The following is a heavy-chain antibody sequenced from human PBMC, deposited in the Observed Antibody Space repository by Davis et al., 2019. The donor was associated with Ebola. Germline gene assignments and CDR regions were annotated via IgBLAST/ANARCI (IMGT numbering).Heavy chain of an antibody. J-gene: IGHJ6*04. Sequence: GESLKISCAASGFTFTTYWMHWVRQAPGKGLVWVSRISSDGGSTTYADSVKGRFTISRDNAKNTLYLQMNSLRAEDTAVYYCSRDGIATFGKVKYYYGMDVWGKGTTVTVSS. CDR2: ISSDGGST. CDR3: SRDGIATFGKVKYYYGMDV. CDR1: GFTFTTYW. D-gene: IGHD6-13*01. V-gene: IGHV3-74*01.